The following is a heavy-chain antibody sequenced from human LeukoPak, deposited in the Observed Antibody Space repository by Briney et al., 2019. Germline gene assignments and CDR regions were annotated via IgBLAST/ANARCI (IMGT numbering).Heavy chain of an antibody. CDR3: AREGRKSRGIDIVRKKERGYYYMDV. J-gene: IGHJ6*03. V-gene: IGHV4-59*12. CDR2: IYYSGST. CDR1: GGSFSGYY. Sequence: SETLSLTCAVYGGSFSGYYGSWIRQPPGKGLEWIGYIYYSGSTNYNPSLTSRVTISVDTSKNQFSLKLSSVTATDTAVYYCAREGRKSRGIDIVRKKERGYYYMDVWGKGTTVTVSS. D-gene: IGHD2-15*01.